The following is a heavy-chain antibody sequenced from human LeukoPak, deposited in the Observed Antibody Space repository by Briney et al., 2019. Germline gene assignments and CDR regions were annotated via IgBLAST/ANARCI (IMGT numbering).Heavy chain of an antibody. CDR2: ISGSGGST. CDR3: ARVCVGDSSGKHFDY. V-gene: IGHV3-23*01. D-gene: IGHD3-22*01. CDR1: GFTFSSYA. J-gene: IGHJ4*02. Sequence: GGSLRLSCAASGFTFSSYAMSWVRQAPGKGLEWVSAISGSGGSTYYADSVKGRFTISRDNSKNTLYLQMNSLRAEDTAVYYCARVCVGDSSGKHFDYWGQGTLVTVSS.